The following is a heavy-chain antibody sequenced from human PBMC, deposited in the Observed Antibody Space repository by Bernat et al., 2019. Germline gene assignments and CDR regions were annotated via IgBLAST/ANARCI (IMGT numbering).Heavy chain of an antibody. CDR3: AKAFYGLGGYFDY. Sequence: EVQVLESGGGLVQPGGSLRLSCTASGFTFSNYAMSWVRQAPGKGLECVSIISDSGDTKYYADSVKGRFTLSRDNSKNTLYLQMNSLRAEDTAVDYCAKAFYGLGGYFDYWGQGTLVTVS. CDR1: GFTFSNYA. J-gene: IGHJ4*02. D-gene: IGHD3-10*01. CDR2: ISDSGDTK. V-gene: IGHV3-23*01.